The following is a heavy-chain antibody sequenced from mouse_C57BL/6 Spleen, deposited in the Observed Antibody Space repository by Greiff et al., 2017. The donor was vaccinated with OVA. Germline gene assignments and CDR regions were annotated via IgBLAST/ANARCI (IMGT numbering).Heavy chain of an antibody. J-gene: IGHJ4*01. D-gene: IGHD3-2*02. CDR2: IDPNSGGT. Sequence: QVQLKQPGAELVKPGASVKLSCKASGYTFTSYWMHWVKQRPGRGLEWIGRIDPNSGGTKYNEQFKSKATLTVYKPSSTAYMQLSRLTSEDSAVYYCAREGAQAKGAIDYWGQGTSVTVSS. CDR1: GYTFTSYW. V-gene: IGHV1-72*01. CDR3: AREGAQAKGAIDY.